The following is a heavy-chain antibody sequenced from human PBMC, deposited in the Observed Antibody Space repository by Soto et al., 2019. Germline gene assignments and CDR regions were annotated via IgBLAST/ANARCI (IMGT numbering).Heavy chain of an antibody. CDR2: ISHSGST. J-gene: IGHJ4*02. D-gene: IGHD6-13*01. CDR3: VRALAAVQE. CDR1: GGSFSGYY. Sequence: SETLSLTCAVYGGSFSGYYCSWVRQPPGKGLEWIGEISHSGSTNYNRSLESRVTISVDTSKNQLSLKVSSLTAADTAVYYCVRALAAVQEWGQGTPVTASS. V-gene: IGHV4-34*01.